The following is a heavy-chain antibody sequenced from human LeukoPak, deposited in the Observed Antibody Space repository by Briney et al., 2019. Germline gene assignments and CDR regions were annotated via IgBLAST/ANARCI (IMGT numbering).Heavy chain of an antibody. D-gene: IGHD1-14*01. CDR3: AGERTAYFGKHFDY. CDR1: GFTFSSYA. Sequence: GGSLRLSCAASGFTFSSYAMHWVRQAPGKGLEWVAVISYDGSNKYYADSVKGRFTISRDNSKNTLYLQMNSLRAEDTAVYYCAGERTAYFGKHFDYWGQGTLVTVSS. J-gene: IGHJ4*02. V-gene: IGHV3-30-3*01. CDR2: ISYDGSNK.